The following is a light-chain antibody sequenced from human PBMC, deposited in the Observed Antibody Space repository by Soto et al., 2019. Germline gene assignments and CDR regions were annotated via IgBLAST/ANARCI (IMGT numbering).Light chain of an antibody. Sequence: EIVMTQSPATLSVSPGERVTLSCRASESLSTYLAWYQQKPAQAPRLLIYGASTKAPGIPARFSGSGSATDFTLTISSLQSEDFAVYYCQSYNDWPFTFGQGTKLEI. CDR1: ESLSTY. CDR3: QSYNDWPFT. CDR2: GAS. J-gene: IGKJ2*01. V-gene: IGKV3-15*01.